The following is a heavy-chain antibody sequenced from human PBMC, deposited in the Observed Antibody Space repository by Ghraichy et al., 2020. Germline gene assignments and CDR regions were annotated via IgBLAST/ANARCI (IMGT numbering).Heavy chain of an antibody. CDR2: INHSGST. J-gene: IGHJ4*02. D-gene: IGHD3-10*01. Sequence: SETLSLTCTVYGGSISSYYWSWIRQPPGKGLEWIGEINHSGSTNYNPSLKSRVTISVDTSKNQFSLKLSSVTAADTAVYYCAREELWGELLVWWGQGTLVTVSS. V-gene: IGHV4-34*01. CDR3: AREELWGELLVW. CDR1: GGSISSYY.